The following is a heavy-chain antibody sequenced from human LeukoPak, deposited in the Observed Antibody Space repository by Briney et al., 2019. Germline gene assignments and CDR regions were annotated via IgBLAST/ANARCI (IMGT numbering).Heavy chain of an antibody. D-gene: IGHD6-19*01. CDR3: AKSGIAVAGTIDY. J-gene: IGHJ4*02. CDR2: ISYDGSNK. V-gene: IGHV3-30*18. Sequence: GFLRLSCAASGFTFSSYGTHWVRQAPGKGLEWVAVISYDGSNKYYADSVKGRFTISRDNSKNTLYLQMNSLRAEDTAVYYCAKSGIAVAGTIDYWGQGTLVTVSS. CDR1: GFTFSSYG.